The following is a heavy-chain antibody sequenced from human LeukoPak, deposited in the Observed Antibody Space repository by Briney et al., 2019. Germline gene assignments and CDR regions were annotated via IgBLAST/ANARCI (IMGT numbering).Heavy chain of an antibody. V-gene: IGHV4-34*01. CDR3: ARSYGDYVWFSAFDI. CDR1: GGSFSGYY. Sequence: SETLSLTCAVYGGSFSGYYWSWIRQPPGKGLEWIGEINHSGSTNYNPPLKSRVTISVDTSKNQFSLKLSSVTAADTAVYYCARSYGDYVWFSAFDIWGQGTMVTVSS. J-gene: IGHJ3*02. CDR2: INHSGST. D-gene: IGHD4-17*01.